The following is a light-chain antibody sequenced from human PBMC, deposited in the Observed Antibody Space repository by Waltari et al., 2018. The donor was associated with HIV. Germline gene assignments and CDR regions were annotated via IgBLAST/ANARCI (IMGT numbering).Light chain of an antibody. CDR3: QQYNDWPQT. V-gene: IGKV3-15*01. J-gene: IGKJ1*01. Sequence: EIVMTHSPDTLSVSPGEKATLACRASQSVGGNLAWYQVRPGQAPSLLIYAATSRTTGFPGRFRGSGSGTEFTLTISSLQSEDFAIYYCQQYNDWPQTFGQGTRVDIK. CDR1: QSVGGN. CDR2: AAT.